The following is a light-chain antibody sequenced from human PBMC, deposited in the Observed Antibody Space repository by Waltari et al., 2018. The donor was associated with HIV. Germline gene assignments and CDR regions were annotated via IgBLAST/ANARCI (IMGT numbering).Light chain of an antibody. CDR2: EDH. Sequence: QSALAQPASLSGSLGQSLTISCTGTSRDVGIYYLVTWYQQYPGKAPQLIIYEDHKRPSGVSDRLSGSKSGNTAFLTISGLQADDEADYYCCSYAGDSTYVFGTGTKVTVL. CDR3: CSYAGDSTYV. V-gene: IGLV2-23*01. J-gene: IGLJ1*01. CDR1: SRDVGIYYL.